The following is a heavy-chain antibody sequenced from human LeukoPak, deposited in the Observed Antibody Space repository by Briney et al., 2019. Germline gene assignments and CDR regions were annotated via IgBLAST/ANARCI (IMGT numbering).Heavy chain of an antibody. D-gene: IGHD1-26*01. V-gene: IGHV3-66*01. Sequence: GGSLSLSWAASGFGVRVNYMSWVRQAPGKGLEWVSVLYASGTTKYADSVKGRFTISRDTSDNTLNLQMNGLGAEDSAVYYCAAKGNGYTGIYVFAHWGQGTLVTVSA. J-gene: IGHJ4*02. CDR1: GFGVRVNY. CDR3: AAKGNGYTGIYVFAH. CDR2: LYASGTT.